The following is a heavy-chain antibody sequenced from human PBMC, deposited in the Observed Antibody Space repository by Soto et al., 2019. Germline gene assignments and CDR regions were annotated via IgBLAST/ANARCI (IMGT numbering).Heavy chain of an antibody. CDR1: GFTFDDFA. Sequence: GGSLRLSCTASGFTFDDFAMHWVRQVPGKGLEWVSGINWNTVNIAYADSVKGRFTISRDNGKNSLYLQMNSLKTEDTALYYCARGSHSDYGDYGYFEFWGQGALVTISS. CDR2: INWNTVNI. J-gene: IGHJ4*02. D-gene: IGHD4-17*01. CDR3: ARGSHSDYGDYGYFEF. V-gene: IGHV3-9*01.